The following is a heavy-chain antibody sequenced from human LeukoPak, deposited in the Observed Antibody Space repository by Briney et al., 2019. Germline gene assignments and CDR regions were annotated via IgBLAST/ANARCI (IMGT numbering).Heavy chain of an antibody. Sequence: GASVKVSCKASGYTLTDYYMHWVRHAPGQGLEWMGWINPNSGDTNYAQKFQGRVTMTRDTSISTAYMDLSRLTSDDTAIYYCARDWRGSYFPDFWGQGTLVTVSS. V-gene: IGHV1-2*02. D-gene: IGHD1-26*01. J-gene: IGHJ4*02. CDR2: INPNSGDT. CDR3: ARDWRGSYFPDF. CDR1: GYTLTDYY.